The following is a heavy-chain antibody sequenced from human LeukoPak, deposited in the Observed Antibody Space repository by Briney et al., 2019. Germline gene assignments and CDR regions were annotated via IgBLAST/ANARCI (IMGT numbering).Heavy chain of an antibody. J-gene: IGHJ4*02. CDR1: GGSFSGYY. Sequence: SETLSLTCAVYGGSFSGYYWSWIRQPPGKGLEWIGYIYYSGSTDYNPSLKSRVTISVDTSKNQFSLKLRSVTAADTAVYYCARVTGYMIEDYFDYWGQGTLVTVSS. V-gene: IGHV4-59*01. CDR3: ARVTGYMIEDYFDY. D-gene: IGHD3-22*01. CDR2: IYYSGST.